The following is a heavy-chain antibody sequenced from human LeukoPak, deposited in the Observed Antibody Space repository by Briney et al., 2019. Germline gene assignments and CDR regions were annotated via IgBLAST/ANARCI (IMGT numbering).Heavy chain of an antibody. V-gene: IGHV4-30-4*01. CDR1: GGSISSGDYY. J-gene: IGHJ4*02. D-gene: IGHD3-3*01. Sequence: PSETLSLTRTVSGGSISSGDYYWSWIRQPPGKGLEWIGYIYYSGSTYYNPSLKSRVTISVDTSKNQFSLKLSSVTAADTAVYYCASLLSYDFWSGSYYFDYWAREPWSPSPQ. CDR3: ASLLSYDFWSGSYYFDY. CDR2: IYYSGST.